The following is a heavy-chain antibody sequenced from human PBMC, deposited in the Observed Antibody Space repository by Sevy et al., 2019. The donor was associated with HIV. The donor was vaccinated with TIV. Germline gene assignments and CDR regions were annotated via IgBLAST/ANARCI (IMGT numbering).Heavy chain of an antibody. V-gene: IGHV4-4*07. Sequence: SETLSLTCTVSGGSISSYYWSWIRQPAGKGLEWIGRIYTSGSTNYNPSLKSRVTMSVDTSKNQFSLKLSSVTGADTAVYYCAGEILSCYYRPPMFDYWGQGTLVTVSS. J-gene: IGHJ4*02. CDR1: GGSISSYY. CDR2: IYTSGST. CDR3: AGEILSCYYRPPMFDY. D-gene: IGHD3-9*01.